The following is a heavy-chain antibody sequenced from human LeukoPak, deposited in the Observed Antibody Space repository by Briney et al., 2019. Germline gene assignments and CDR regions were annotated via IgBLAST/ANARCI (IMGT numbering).Heavy chain of an antibody. V-gene: IGHV4-38-2*02. CDR3: ARAGAYCSGGNCYSDY. CDR2: IYRSVTT. J-gene: IGHJ4*02. Sequence: SETLSLTCSVSGYSISRAFHWGWIRQTPEKGLEGIGSIYRSVTTSYNPSLNSRVTISVDTSKNQFSLRLRSVTAADTAVYYCARAGAYCSGGNCYSDYWGPGTLVTVSS. D-gene: IGHD2-15*01. CDR1: GYSISRAFH.